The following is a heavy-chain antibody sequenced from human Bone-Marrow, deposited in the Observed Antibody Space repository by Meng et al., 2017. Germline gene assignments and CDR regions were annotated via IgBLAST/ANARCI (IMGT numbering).Heavy chain of an antibody. Sequence: ASVKVSCKASGYTFTSYYMHWVRQAPGQGLEWMGIINPSGGSTSYAQKFQGRVTMTRDASTSTVYMELSSLRSEDTAVYYCAREVSSRTRRFDPWGQGTLVTVSS. CDR2: INPSGGST. D-gene: IGHD1-7*01. J-gene: IGHJ5*02. CDR1: GYTFTSYY. V-gene: IGHV1-46*01. CDR3: AREVSSRTRRFDP.